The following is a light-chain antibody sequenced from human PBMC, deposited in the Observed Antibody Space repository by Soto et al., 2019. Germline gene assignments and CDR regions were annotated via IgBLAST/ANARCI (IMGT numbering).Light chain of an antibody. J-gene: IGKJ4*01. CDR2: AAS. V-gene: IGKV1-9*01. CDR3: QQYSSSPLT. CDR1: QGISSY. Sequence: IQLTQSPSSLSASVGDRVTITCRASQGISSYLAWYQQKPGKAPKLLIYAASTLQSGVPSRFSGSGSGTDFTLTISRLEPEDFAVYHCQQYSSSPLTFGGGTKVDIK.